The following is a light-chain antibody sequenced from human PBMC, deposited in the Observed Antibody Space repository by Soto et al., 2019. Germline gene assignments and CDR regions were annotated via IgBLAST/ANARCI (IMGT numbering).Light chain of an antibody. V-gene: IGKV2-28*01. J-gene: IGKJ1*01. CDR1: QSLLQRNGYNY. CDR3: MQALHTPPWT. Sequence: DIVMTQSPLSLPVTPGEPASISCRSSQSLLQRNGYNYLDWYLQKPGQSPQLLIYFGSNRASGGPDRFSGSGSGTDFTLKISRVEAEDVGVYYCMQALHTPPWTFGQGTRLEI. CDR2: FGS.